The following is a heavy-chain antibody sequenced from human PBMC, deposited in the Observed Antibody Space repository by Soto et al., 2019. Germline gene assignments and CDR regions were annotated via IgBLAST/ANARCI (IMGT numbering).Heavy chain of an antibody. CDR2: ISGSGGST. J-gene: IGHJ4*02. D-gene: IGHD6-13*01. V-gene: IGHV3-23*01. Sequence: GGSLRLSCAASGFTFSSYAMSWVRQAPGKGLEWVSGISGSGGSTYYADSVKGRFTISRDNSKNTLYLQMNSLRADDTAVYYCAKATRGGAATLIRDYWGQGTLVTVSS. CDR1: GFTFSSYA. CDR3: AKATRGGAATLIRDY.